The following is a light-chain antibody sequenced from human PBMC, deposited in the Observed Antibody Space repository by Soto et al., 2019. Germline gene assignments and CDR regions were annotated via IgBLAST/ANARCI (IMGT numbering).Light chain of an antibody. CDR1: LGLSSS. V-gene: IGKV1-9*01. CDR2: DAS. CDR3: QQLKNYTLT. J-gene: IGKJ4*02. Sequence: IQLTQSPSSLSASVGDRVTITCRASLGLSSSLAWYQHKPGKAPRLLIYDASTVQSGVPSRFRGSGSGTDFTLTISSLQPEDFATYYCQQLKNYTLTSAGGTQVDI.